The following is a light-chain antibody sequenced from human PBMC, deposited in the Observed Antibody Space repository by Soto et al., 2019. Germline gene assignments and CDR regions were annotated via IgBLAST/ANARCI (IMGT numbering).Light chain of an antibody. J-gene: IGLJ2*01. CDR3: GTWDTSLDSGI. Sequence: QSALTQPPSVSAAPGQKVTIFCSGSNSNIGSNFVSWYQQVPGTAPKLLVYEDHQRPSGTPFRFSGSKSGTSATLAITGLQPGDEAHYYCGTWDTSLDSGIFGGGTQLTVL. CDR1: NSNIGSNF. CDR2: EDH. V-gene: IGLV1-51*02.